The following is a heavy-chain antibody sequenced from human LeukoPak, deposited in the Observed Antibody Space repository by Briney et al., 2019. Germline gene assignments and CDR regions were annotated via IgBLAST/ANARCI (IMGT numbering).Heavy chain of an antibody. V-gene: IGHV3-7*03. D-gene: IGHD1-20*01. CDR2: IKEDGSEK. CDR3: ARINGSSYFDY. J-gene: IGHJ4*02. CDR1: GFPFSDYA. Sequence: GGSLRLSCAASGFPFSDYAMHWVRQAPGKGLEWVANIKEDGSEKYYVDSVKGRFTISRDNAKNSLYLQMDSLRAGDTAVFYCARINGSSYFDYWGQGTLVAVSS.